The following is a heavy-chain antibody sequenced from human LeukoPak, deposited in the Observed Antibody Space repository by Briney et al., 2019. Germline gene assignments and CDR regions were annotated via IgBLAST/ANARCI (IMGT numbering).Heavy chain of an antibody. CDR1: GFTVSSYG. J-gene: IGHJ4*02. Sequence: GGSLRLSCAASGFTVSSYGMHWVRQAPGKGLEWVAFIWYDGSNKYYADSVKGRFTISRDNSKNTLYLQMNSLRAEDTAVYYCAKGWGGFYCSSTSCYGPFDYWGQGTLVTVSS. CDR2: IWYDGSNK. D-gene: IGHD2-2*01. V-gene: IGHV3-30*02. CDR3: AKGWGGFYCSSTSCYGPFDY.